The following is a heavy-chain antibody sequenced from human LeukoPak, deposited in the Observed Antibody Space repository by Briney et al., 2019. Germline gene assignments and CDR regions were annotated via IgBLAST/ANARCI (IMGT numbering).Heavy chain of an antibody. CDR3: VRTLGGYTYGPFDY. V-gene: IGHV4-59*01. J-gene: IGHJ4*02. D-gene: IGHD5-18*01. Sequence: SETLSLTCTVSGGSISSYYWSWIRQPPGKGLEWIGYTHYSGSTNYNPSLKSRVTISVDTSKNQFSLKLRSVTAADTAVYYCVRTLGGYTYGPFDYWGQGTLVTVSS. CDR1: GGSISSYY. CDR2: THYSGST.